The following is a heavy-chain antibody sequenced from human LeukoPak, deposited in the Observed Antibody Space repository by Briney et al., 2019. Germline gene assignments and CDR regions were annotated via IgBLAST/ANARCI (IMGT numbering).Heavy chain of an antibody. D-gene: IGHD6-19*01. Sequence: QTLSLTCTVSGGSISSGGYYWSWIRQHPGKGLEWLALIDWDDDKYYSTSLKTRLTISKDTSKNQVVLTMTNMDPVDTATYYCARTGYSSGWYWFDPWGQGTLVTVSS. J-gene: IGHJ5*02. CDR3: ARTGYSSGWYWFDP. CDR1: GGSISSGGYY. V-gene: IGHV2-70*01. CDR2: IDWDDDK.